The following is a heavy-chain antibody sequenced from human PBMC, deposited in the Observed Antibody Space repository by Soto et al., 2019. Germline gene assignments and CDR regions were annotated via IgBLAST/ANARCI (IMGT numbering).Heavy chain of an antibody. J-gene: IGHJ4*02. Sequence: PSETMSLTCTVSGGSGSSVSSYWRWIRKPPGKGREWIGDIYYSGSTNYNPSRKSRVTISVDTSKNQFSLKLSSVTAADTAVYYCAREAVAGTLNFAYWGQGTLVTVSS. D-gene: IGHD6-19*01. CDR3: AREAVAGTLNFAY. V-gene: IGHV4-61*01. CDR2: IYYSGST. CDR1: GGSGSSVSSY.